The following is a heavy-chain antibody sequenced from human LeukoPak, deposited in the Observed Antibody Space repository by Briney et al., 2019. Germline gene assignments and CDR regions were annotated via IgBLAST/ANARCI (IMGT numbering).Heavy chain of an antibody. Sequence: GGSLRLSCAASGFTFSTYAMHGVRQAPGKGREGVAVISYEGSNKYYADSVKGRFTISRDNSKNTLSLQMNTLRAEDTAVYYCAKDVSWNWFDPWGQGTLVTVSS. CDR1: GFTFSTYA. J-gene: IGHJ5*02. CDR3: AKDVSWNWFDP. CDR2: ISYEGSNK. V-gene: IGHV3-30*18.